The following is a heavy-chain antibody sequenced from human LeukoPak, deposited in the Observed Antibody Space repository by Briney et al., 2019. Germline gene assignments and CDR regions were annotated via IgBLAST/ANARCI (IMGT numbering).Heavy chain of an antibody. CDR2: ISSSSSYI. D-gene: IGHD5-18*01. CDR3: ASWNPAMVFRGY. CDR1: GFTFSSYS. V-gene: IGHV3-21*01. J-gene: IGHJ4*02. Sequence: PGGPLRLSCAASGFTFSSYSMNWVRQAPGKGLEWVSSISSSSSYIYYADSVKGRFTISRDNAKNSLYLQMNSLRAEDTAVYYCASWNPAMVFRGYWGQGTLVTVSS.